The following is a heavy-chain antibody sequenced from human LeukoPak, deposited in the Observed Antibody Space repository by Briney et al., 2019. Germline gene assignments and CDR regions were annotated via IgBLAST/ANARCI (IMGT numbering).Heavy chain of an antibody. CDR2: IGISSGNT. J-gene: IGHJ4*02. CDR3: ARDHNYAFDN. D-gene: IGHD1-1*01. Sequence: GGSLKLSCAASGFPFSEYSMNWVRQAPGQGLEWISYIGISSGNTKYADSVKGRFTVSADNARNSLYLQMNSLRVEDTAVYYCARDHNYAFDNWGQGTLVTVSS. V-gene: IGHV3-11*06. CDR1: GFPFSEYS.